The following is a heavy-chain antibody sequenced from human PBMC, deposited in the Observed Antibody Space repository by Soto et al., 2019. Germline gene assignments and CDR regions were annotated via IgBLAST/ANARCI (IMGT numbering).Heavy chain of an antibody. CDR3: ARGVTEAGKGGNWFDP. CDR1: GGSISSGGYS. CDR2: IYYSGST. Sequence: SETLSLTCAVSGGSISSGGYSWGWIRQPPGKGLEWIGYIYYSGSTYYNPSLKSRVTILVDKSKRLFSMRLSSVTAADTAVYYCARGVTEAGKGGNWFDPWGQGNLVTLSS. V-gene: IGHV4-30-2*01. D-gene: IGHD6-19*01. J-gene: IGHJ5*02.